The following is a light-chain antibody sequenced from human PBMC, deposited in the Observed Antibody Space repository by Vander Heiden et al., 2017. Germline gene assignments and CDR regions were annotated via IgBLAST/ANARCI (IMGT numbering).Light chain of an antibody. V-gene: IGKV1-5*01. J-gene: IGKJ2*02. CDR2: DAS. Sequence: IQMTQSPSTLSASVGDRVTITCRASQSISSWLAWYQQKPGKAPKLLIYDASSLESGVPSRFSGSGSGTEFTLTISSLQPDDFATYYCQQDNSSSPGTFGQGTKLEIK. CDR3: QQDNSSSPGT. CDR1: QSISSW.